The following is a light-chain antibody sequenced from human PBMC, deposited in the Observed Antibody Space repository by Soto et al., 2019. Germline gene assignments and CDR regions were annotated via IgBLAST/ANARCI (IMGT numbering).Light chain of an antibody. V-gene: IGLV2-14*01. CDR2: EVS. J-gene: IGLJ2*01. CDR1: SSDVGANKY. CDR3: SSYAGSGTMI. Sequence: QSALTQPASVSGSPGQSITISCTGTSSDVGANKYVSWYQQQPDKAPKLMIFEVSDRPSGVSNRFSGSKSGNRALLTISGLQAEDESDYYCSSYAGSGTMIFGGGTKLTVL.